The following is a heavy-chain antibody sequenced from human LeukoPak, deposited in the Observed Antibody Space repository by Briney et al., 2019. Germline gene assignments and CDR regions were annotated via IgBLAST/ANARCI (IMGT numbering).Heavy chain of an antibody. D-gene: IGHD6-19*01. V-gene: IGHV4-39*07. Sequence: SETLSLTCTVSGGSISSTNYYWGWIRQPPGKGLEWIGSIYFSGGTYYNPSLKSRVTISIDTSKNQFSLKLNSVTAADTAVYYCAKDIGTGSIDYWGQGTLITVSS. CDR3: AKDIGTGSIDY. J-gene: IGHJ4*02. CDR1: GGSISSTNYY. CDR2: IYFSGGT.